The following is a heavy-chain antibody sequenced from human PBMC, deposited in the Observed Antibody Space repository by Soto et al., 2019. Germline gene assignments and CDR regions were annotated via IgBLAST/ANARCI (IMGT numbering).Heavy chain of an antibody. CDR3: ARGRVYCSSTSCYRWFDP. CDR1: GGSFSGYY. V-gene: IGHV4-34*01. Sequence: SETLSLTCAVYGGSFSGYYWSWIRQPPGKGLEWIGEINHSGSTNYNPSLKSRVTISVDTSKNQFSLKLSSVTAADTAVYYCARGRVYCSSTSCYRWFDPWGQGTLVTVSS. CDR2: INHSGST. D-gene: IGHD2-2*01. J-gene: IGHJ5*02.